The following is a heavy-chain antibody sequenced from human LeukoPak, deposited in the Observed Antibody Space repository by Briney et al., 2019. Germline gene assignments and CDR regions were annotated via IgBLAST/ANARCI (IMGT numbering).Heavy chain of an antibody. Sequence: GGSLRLSCAASGFTVSSNYMSWVRQAPGKGLECVSLIYGGGSTYYADSVKGRFTISRDNSKNTIFLQLTSLRVEDTAVYYCASKGRYCGTLTCKDYWGRGTLVTVSS. CDR1: GFTVSSNY. CDR2: IYGGGST. V-gene: IGHV3-53*01. D-gene: IGHD2-21*01. J-gene: IGHJ4*02. CDR3: ASKGRYCGTLTCKDY.